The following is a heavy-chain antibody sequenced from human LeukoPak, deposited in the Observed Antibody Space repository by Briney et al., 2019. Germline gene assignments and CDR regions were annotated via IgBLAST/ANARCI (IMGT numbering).Heavy chain of an antibody. V-gene: IGHV3-13*01. CDR2: IGAAGGT. CDR1: GFTLSIHD. CDR3: ARGWERGSDC. Sequence: PGGSLRLSCAASGFTLSIHDMVWVRQISGKGLEWVSAIGAAGGTYYPGSVKGRFTISRENAKNSLYLQMNSLGVGDTAVYYCARGWERGSDCWGQGTLVTVSS. D-gene: IGHD1-26*01. J-gene: IGHJ4*02.